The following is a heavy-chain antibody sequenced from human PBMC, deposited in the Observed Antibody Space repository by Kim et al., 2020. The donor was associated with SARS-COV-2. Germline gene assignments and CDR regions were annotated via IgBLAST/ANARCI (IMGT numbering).Heavy chain of an antibody. CDR1: GGTFSSYA. Sequence: SVKVSCKASGGTFSSYAISWVRQAPGQGLEWMGGIIPIFGTANYAQKFQGRVTITADESTSTAYMELSSLRSEDTAVYYCARADVIGVRGVIDYYYGMDVWGQGTTVTVSS. J-gene: IGHJ6*02. CDR2: IIPIFGTA. CDR3: ARADVIGVRGVIDYYYGMDV. V-gene: IGHV1-69*13. D-gene: IGHD3-10*01.